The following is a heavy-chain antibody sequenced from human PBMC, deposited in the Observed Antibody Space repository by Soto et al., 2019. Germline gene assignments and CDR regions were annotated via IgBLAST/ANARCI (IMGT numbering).Heavy chain of an antibody. CDR3: ARDDDRLQLGGNYYFILDV. J-gene: IGHJ6*02. Sequence: QVQLVQSGAEVKKPGSSEKVSCKASGGTFRTSAISWVRQAPGQGLEWVGGIMPVFRRPKYAQNFQDRVTITADESTSTAYMELNSLRSDDTAVYYCARDDDRLQLGGNYYFILDVWGQGTAVTVSS. D-gene: IGHD1-1*01. CDR2: IMPVFRRP. V-gene: IGHV1-69*12. CDR1: GGTFRTSA.